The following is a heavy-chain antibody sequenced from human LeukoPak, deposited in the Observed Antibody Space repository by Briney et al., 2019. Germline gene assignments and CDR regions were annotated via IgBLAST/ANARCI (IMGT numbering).Heavy chain of an antibody. V-gene: IGHV3-23*01. Sequence: GSLRLSCAASGFTFSSYAMSWVRQAPGKGLEWVSAISGNGGSTYYADSVKGRFTISRDNSKNTLYLQMNSLRAEDTAVYYCAKRHSSGWHSDYWGQGTLVTVSS. CDR3: AKRHSSGWHSDY. J-gene: IGHJ4*02. D-gene: IGHD6-19*01. CDR2: ISGNGGST. CDR1: GFTFSSYA.